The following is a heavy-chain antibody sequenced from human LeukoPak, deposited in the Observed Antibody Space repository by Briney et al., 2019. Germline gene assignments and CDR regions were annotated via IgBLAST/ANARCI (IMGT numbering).Heavy chain of an antibody. CDR3: ARCLTTVTLFDY. CDR1: GGSISSGDYY. CDR2: IYYSGST. D-gene: IGHD4-17*01. J-gene: IGHJ4*02. V-gene: IGHV4-30-4*08. Sequence: SQTLSLTCTVSGGSISSGDYYWSWIRQPPGKGLEWIGYIYYSGSTYYNPSLKSRVTISVDTSKNQFSLKLSSVTAADTAVYYCARCLTTVTLFDYWGQGTLVTVSS.